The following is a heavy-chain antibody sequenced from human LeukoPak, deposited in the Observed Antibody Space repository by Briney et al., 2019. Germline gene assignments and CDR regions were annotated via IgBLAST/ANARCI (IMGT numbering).Heavy chain of an antibody. J-gene: IGHJ6*02. CDR1: GFTFSSYE. V-gene: IGHV3-48*03. D-gene: IGHD1-1*01. Sequence: GGSLRLSCAASGFTFSSYEMNWVRQAPGKGLEWVSYISSSGSTIYYADSVKGRFTISRDNAKNSLYLQMNSLRAEDTAVYYCARGGQTGYYYYYGMDVWGQGTTVTVSS. CDR2: ISSSGSTI. CDR3: ARGGQTGYYYYYGMDV.